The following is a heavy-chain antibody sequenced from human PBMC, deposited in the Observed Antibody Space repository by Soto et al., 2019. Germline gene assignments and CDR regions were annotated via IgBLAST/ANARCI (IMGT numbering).Heavy chain of an antibody. D-gene: IGHD5-12*01. Sequence: GASVKVSFKASGGTFSSYAISWVRQAPGQGLEWMGGIIPIFGTANYAQKFQGRVTITADESTSTAYMELSSLRSEDTAVYYCARDPPPRYSGYDYSDYWGQGTLVTVSS. CDR1: GGTFSSYA. V-gene: IGHV1-69*13. J-gene: IGHJ4*02. CDR3: ARDPPPRYSGYDYSDY. CDR2: IIPIFGTA.